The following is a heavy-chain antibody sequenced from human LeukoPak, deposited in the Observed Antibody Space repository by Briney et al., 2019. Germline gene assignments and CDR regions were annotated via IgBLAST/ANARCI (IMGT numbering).Heavy chain of an antibody. D-gene: IGHD3-22*01. CDR2: INAGNGNT. CDR1: GYTFTSYA. Sequence: GASVKVSCKASGYTFTSYAMHWVRQAPGQRLEWMGWINAGNGNTKYSQEFQGRVAITRDTSASTAYMELSSLRSEDMAVYYCAREGDDSSAWGAFDIWGQGTMVTVSS. V-gene: IGHV1-3*03. CDR3: AREGDDSSAWGAFDI. J-gene: IGHJ3*02.